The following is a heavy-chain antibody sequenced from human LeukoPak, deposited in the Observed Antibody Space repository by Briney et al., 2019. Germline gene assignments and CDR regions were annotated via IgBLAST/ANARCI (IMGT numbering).Heavy chain of an antibody. Sequence: ASVKVSCKASGYTFTSYAMHWVRQAPGQRLEWMGWINAGNGNTKYSQEFQGRVTITRDTSASTAYMELSSLRSEDMGVYYCARGGASYYYYYMDVWGKGTTVTVSS. CDR2: INAGNGNT. CDR1: GYTFTSYA. D-gene: IGHD4/OR15-4a*01. V-gene: IGHV1-3*03. CDR3: ARGGASYYYYYMDV. J-gene: IGHJ6*03.